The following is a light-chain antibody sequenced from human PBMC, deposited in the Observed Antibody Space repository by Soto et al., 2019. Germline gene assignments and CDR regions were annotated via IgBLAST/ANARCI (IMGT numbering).Light chain of an antibody. V-gene: IGLV3-21*02. CDR1: NIESRS. Sequence: SYELTQSPSVSVAPGQTARITCGGDNIESRSVHWYQQKPGQAPILVVYDDADRPSGIPERFSGFNSGNTATLTISRVEAGDEADYWCQVWDSGSDLYVFGTGTKLTVL. CDR2: DDA. CDR3: QVWDSGSDLYV. J-gene: IGLJ1*01.